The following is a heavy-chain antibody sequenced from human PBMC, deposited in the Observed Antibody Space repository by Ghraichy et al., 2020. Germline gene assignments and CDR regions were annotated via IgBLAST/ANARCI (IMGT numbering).Heavy chain of an antibody. CDR2: IKSKPDGVTT. J-gene: IGHJ4*02. CDR3: TTSPDY. V-gene: IGHV3-15*07. Sequence: GSLRLSCAASGLTLSNPWMNWVRQAPGKGLEWIGRIKSKPDGVTTDYAAPVKGRFTISTDDSKNTVHLQMNSLKTDDTAVYYCTTSPDYWGQGTLVTVSS. CDR1: GLTLSNPW.